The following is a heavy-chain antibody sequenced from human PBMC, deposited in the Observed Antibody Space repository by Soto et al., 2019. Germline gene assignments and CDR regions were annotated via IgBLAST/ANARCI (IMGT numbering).Heavy chain of an antibody. CDR1: GYTFTSYG. CDR2: ISAYNGNT. D-gene: IGHD6-19*01. J-gene: IGHJ6*02. Sequence: ASVKVSCKASGYTFTSYGISWVGQAPGQGLEWMGWISAYNGNTNYAQKLQGRVTMTTDTSTSTAYMELRRLRSDDTAVYYCARSPAVAGFYYYGMDVRGQGTTVTVSS. V-gene: IGHV1-18*01. CDR3: ARSPAVAGFYYYGMDV.